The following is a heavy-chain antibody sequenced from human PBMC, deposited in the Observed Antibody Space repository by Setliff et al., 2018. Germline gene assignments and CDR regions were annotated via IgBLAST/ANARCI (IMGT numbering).Heavy chain of an antibody. CDR3: ARADGSGYYIVDY. CDR2: IYYSGST. CDR1: GGSISSHY. D-gene: IGHD3-3*01. J-gene: IGHJ4*02. Sequence: SETLSLTCTVSGGSISSHYWSWIRQPPGKGLEWIGYIYYSGSTNYNPSLKSRVTISVDTSKNQFSLKLSSVTAADTAVYYCARADGSGYYIVDYWGQGTLVTVLL. V-gene: IGHV4-59*11.